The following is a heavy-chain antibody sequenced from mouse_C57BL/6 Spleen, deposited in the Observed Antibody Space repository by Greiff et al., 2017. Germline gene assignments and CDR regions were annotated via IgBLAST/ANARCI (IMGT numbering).Heavy chain of an antibody. J-gene: IGHJ3*01. Sequence: VHVKQSGAELVRPGSSVKMSCKTSGYTFTSYGINWVKQRPGQGLEWIGYIYIGNGYTEYNEKFKGKATLTSDTSSSTAYMQLSSLTSEDSAIDFCARKGNDYDGTWFAYWGQGTLVTVSA. V-gene: IGHV1-58*01. CDR2: IYIGNGYT. D-gene: IGHD2-4*01. CDR1: GYTFTSYG. CDR3: ARKGNDYDGTWFAY.